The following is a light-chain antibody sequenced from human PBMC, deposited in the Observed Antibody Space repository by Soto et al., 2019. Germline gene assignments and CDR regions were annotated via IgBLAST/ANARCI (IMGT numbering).Light chain of an antibody. CDR3: QQYNNWPLT. CDR2: GAS. V-gene: IGKV3-15*01. CDR1: QSVSSN. Sequence: EIVMTQSPATLPVSPGERATLSCRASQSVSSNLAWYQQKPGQAPRLRIYGASTRATGIPARFSGSGSGTEFTLTISSLQSEDFAVDYCQQYNNWPLTFGGGTKVEIK. J-gene: IGKJ4*01.